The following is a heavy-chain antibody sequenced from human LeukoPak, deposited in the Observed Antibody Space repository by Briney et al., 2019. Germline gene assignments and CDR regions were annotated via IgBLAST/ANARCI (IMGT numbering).Heavy chain of an antibody. CDR1: GYTFTSYY. D-gene: IGHD2-8*01. Sequence: ASVWVSSKESGYTFTSYYMHWVRQPPYHGLQWIGIINPTDGSTNYAQKFQGRVTITTYASTTTAYRELSQLTPQNTAVYYCARHIVQWLSTGAFDIWGQGTMVTVSS. CDR2: INPTDGST. J-gene: IGHJ3*02. V-gene: IGHV1-46*01. CDR3: ARHIVQWLSTGAFDI.